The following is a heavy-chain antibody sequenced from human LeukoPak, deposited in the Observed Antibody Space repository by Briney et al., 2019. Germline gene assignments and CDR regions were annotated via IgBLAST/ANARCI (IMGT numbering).Heavy chain of an antibody. V-gene: IGHV3-21*01. D-gene: IGHD3-3*01. Sequence: PGGSLRLSCAASGFTFSSYTMNWVRQAPGRGLEWVSCIESSSTNINYADSVRGRFTISRDNAKNSLFLQMKSLRVEDTAVYYCARAAGGLEWVDFDYWGQGTLVTVSS. CDR2: IESSSTNI. J-gene: IGHJ4*02. CDR1: GFTFSSYT. CDR3: ARAAGGLEWVDFDY.